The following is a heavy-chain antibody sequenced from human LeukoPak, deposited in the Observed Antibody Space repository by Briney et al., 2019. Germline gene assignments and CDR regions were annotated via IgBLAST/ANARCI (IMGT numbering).Heavy chain of an antibody. J-gene: IGHJ1*01. CDR3: ARGHAGELLN. CDR2: ISAYNGNT. D-gene: IGHD3-10*01. V-gene: IGHV1-18*01. CDR1: GYTFTSYG. Sequence: ASVKVSCKASGYTFTSYGISWVRQAPGQGLEWMGWISAYNGNTNYAQKFQGRVTITRDTSASPAYMELSGLTSEDTAVYFCARGHAGELLNWGQGTLAIVSS.